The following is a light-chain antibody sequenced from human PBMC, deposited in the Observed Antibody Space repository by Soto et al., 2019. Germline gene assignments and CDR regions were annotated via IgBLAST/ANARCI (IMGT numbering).Light chain of an antibody. J-gene: IGKJ1*01. CDR3: QQSFSTPT. CDR2: KAS. CDR1: QSISSW. V-gene: IGKV1-5*03. Sequence: DIQMTQSPSTLSASVGDRVTITCRASQSISSWLAWYQQKPGKAPKLLIYKASSLESGVPSRFSGSGSGTEFTLTTNSLQPEDVGTYSCQQSFSTPTFGQGTKVDIK.